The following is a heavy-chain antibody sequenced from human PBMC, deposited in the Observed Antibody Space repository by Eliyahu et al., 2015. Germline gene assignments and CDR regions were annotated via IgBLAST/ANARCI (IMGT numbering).Heavy chain of an antibody. CDR3: ARGKYSTEFDF. J-gene: IGHJ4*02. V-gene: IGHV1-18*01. D-gene: IGHD2-15*01. CDR1: GXTFSSHG. Sequence: QVQLVQSGTEVEKPGASVKVSCKTSGXTFSSHGISWLRQAPGQGLEWLGWNSPYTGRATYAQKFQGRVTMTTDTSTSTAYMDLRSLRSDDTAVYYCARGKYSTEFDFWGQGTLVTVSS. CDR2: NSPYTGRA.